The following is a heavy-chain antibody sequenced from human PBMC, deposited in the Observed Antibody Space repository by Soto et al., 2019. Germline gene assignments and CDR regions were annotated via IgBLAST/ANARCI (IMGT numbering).Heavy chain of an antibody. J-gene: IGHJ4*02. D-gene: IGHD3-10*01. Sequence: GGSLRLSCAASGFTFSSYWMHWVRQAPGKGLVWVSRINSDGSSTSYADSVKGRFTISRDNAKNTLYLQMNSLRAEDTAVYYCARYPGRNYYGSGSYPYYFDYWGQGTLVTVSS. V-gene: IGHV3-74*01. CDR2: INSDGSST. CDR3: ARYPGRNYYGSGSYPYYFDY. CDR1: GFTFSSYW.